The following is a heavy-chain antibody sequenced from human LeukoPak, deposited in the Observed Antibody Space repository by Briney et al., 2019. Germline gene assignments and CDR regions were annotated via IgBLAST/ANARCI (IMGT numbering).Heavy chain of an antibody. CDR2: IRSKAYGGTT. V-gene: IGHV3-49*03. Sequence: GGSLRLSCTASGFTFGDYAMSWFRQAPGKGLEWVGFIRSKAYGGTTEYAASVKGRFTISRDDSKSIAYLQMNSLKTEDTAVYYCTRISKRRGLAADAFDIWGQGTMVTVSS. J-gene: IGHJ3*02. CDR1: GFTFGDYA. CDR3: TRISKRRGLAADAFDI. D-gene: IGHD3-16*02.